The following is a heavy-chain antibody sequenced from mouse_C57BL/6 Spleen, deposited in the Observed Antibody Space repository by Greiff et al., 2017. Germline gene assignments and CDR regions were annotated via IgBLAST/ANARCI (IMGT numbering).Heavy chain of an antibody. D-gene: IGHD2-1*01. J-gene: IGHJ4*01. CDR2: ISYDGSN. CDR3: ARDYYGPEAMDY. Sequence: EVQLQESGPGLVKPSQSLSLTCSVTGYSITSGYYWNWIRQFPGNKLEWMGYISYDGSNNYNPSLKNRISITRDTSKNQFFLKLNSVTTEDTATYYCARDYYGPEAMDYWGQGTSVTVSS. CDR1: GYSITSGYY. V-gene: IGHV3-6*01.